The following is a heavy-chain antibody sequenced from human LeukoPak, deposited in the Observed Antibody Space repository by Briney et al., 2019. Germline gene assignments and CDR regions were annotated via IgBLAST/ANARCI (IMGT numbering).Heavy chain of an antibody. V-gene: IGHV3-48*01. CDR2: ISSSSSTI. CDR3: ARDRDSSGWYRIDY. D-gene: IGHD6-19*01. J-gene: IGHJ4*02. Sequence: GGSLRLSCAASGFTFSSYSMNWVRQAPGKGLEWVSYISSSSSTIYYADSVKGRFTISRDNAKNSLYLQMNSLRAEDTAVYYCARDRDSSGWYRIDYWGQGTLVTVSS. CDR1: GFTFSSYS.